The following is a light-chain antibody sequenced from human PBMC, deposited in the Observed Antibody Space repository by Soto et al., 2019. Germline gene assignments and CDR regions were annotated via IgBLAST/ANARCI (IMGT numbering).Light chain of an antibody. CDR3: QQRYNWLLT. CDR1: QSVSSY. V-gene: IGKV3-11*01. CDR2: DAS. J-gene: IGKJ4*01. Sequence: ETVLTQSPATLSLSPGERATLSCRASQSVSSYLGWYQQKPGQAPRLLIYDASNRATGIPARFSGSGSGTDFTLTISSLEPADFAVYYCQQRYNWLLTFGGGTKVDIK.